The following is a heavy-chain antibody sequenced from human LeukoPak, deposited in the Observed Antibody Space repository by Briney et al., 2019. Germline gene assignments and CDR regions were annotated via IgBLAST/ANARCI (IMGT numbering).Heavy chain of an antibody. CDR1: GFTFSRFA. CDR2: IVGNGLQT. Sequence: PGGSLRLSCSASGFTFSRFAMTWVRPLPGKGLEWVSTIVGNGLQTFYADSVKGRFSVSRDNSVNIVYLQMDSLRADDSALYSCAKDANYLDSSGYFIPFDYWGPGTLVTVAS. J-gene: IGHJ4*02. CDR3: AKDANYLDSSGYFIPFDY. V-gene: IGHV3-23*01. D-gene: IGHD3-22*01.